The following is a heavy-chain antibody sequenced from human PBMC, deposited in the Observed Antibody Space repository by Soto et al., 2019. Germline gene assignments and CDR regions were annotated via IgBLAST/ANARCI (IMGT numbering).Heavy chain of an antibody. D-gene: IGHD6-19*01. CDR3: ARSAGYSNGWGRGAYYYHGMDV. CDR2: IRCKSYGGTT. Sequence: PGGSLSLSCTGSGFTVSDYDMTWVRQVPGKGLEWVGFIRCKSYGGTTEYAASVKGRLTIARDDSKSIAYHQMNRLTSEDTGVYYCARSAGYSNGWGRGAYYYHGMDVWGQGTTVTVYS. J-gene: IGHJ6*02. CDR1: GFTVSDYD. V-gene: IGHV3-49*04.